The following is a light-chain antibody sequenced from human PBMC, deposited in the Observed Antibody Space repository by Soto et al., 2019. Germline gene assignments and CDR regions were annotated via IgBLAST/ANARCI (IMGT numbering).Light chain of an antibody. CDR1: QTISNY. J-gene: IGKJ3*01. CDR3: QQSYTSPT. V-gene: IGKV1-39*01. Sequence: DIPLTQSPSSLCASVGDRVTITCRASQTISNYLNWYQMKPGKAPKLLIYGASSLQNGVPPRFSGSGSGTDFGLTIRNLEPEDFACYFCQQSYTSPTFGPGTKVDL. CDR2: GAS.